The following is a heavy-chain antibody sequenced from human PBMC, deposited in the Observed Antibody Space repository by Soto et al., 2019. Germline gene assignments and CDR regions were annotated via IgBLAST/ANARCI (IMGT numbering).Heavy chain of an antibody. CDR2: IYYSGST. Sequence: SETLSLTCTVSGVTINSTSYYWGWIRQPPGKGLEWIGSIYYSGSTYYNPSLKSRVTISVDTSKNQFSLKLSSVTAADTAVYYCARLGAYYQSLDPWGPGTLVTSPQ. CDR1: GVTINSTSYY. D-gene: IGHD3-22*01. J-gene: IGHJ5*02. V-gene: IGHV4-39*01. CDR3: ARLGAYYQSLDP.